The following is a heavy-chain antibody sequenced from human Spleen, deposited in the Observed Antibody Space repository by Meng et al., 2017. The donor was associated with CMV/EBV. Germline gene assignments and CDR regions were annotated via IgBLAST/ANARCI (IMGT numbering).Heavy chain of an antibody. V-gene: IGHV1-2*02. CDR3: ARDNNWGPDY. Sequence: ASVKVSCKTSGYPFISYGISWVRQAPGHGLEWMGWMHPKSGDTSYAQKFQGRVTLTRDTSINTGYMELTRLTSDDTAVYYCARDNNWGPDYWGQGTLVTVSS. J-gene: IGHJ4*02. CDR2: MHPKSGDT. CDR1: GYPFISYG. D-gene: IGHD7-27*01.